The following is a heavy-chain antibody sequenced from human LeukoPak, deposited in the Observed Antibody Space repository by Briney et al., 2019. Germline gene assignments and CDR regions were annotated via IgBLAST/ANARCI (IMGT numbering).Heavy chain of an antibody. V-gene: IGHV1-69*13. J-gene: IGHJ4*02. CDR2: IIPIFGTA. CDR1: GGTFSSYA. D-gene: IGHD1-26*01. CDR3: ARAKMGYSGSYYGLGYFDY. Sequence: SVKVSCKASGGTFSSYAISWVRQAPGQGLEWMGGIIPIFGTANYAQKFQGRVTITADESTSTAYMELSSLRSEDTAVYYCARAKMGYSGSYYGLGYFDYWGQGTLVTVSS.